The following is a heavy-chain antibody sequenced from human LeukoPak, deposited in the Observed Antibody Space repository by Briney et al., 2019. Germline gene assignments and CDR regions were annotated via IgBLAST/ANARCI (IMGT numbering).Heavy chain of an antibody. CDR2: IWYDGSNK. CDR1: GFTFSSYG. J-gene: IGHJ4*02. V-gene: IGHV3-33*01. Sequence: GRSLRLSCAASGFTFSSYGMHWVRQAPGKGLEWVAVIWYDGSNKYYADSVKGRFTISRDNSKNALYLQMNSLRAEDTAVYYCARDSGYPDYWGQGTLVTVSS. CDR3: ARDSGYPDY. D-gene: IGHD3-22*01.